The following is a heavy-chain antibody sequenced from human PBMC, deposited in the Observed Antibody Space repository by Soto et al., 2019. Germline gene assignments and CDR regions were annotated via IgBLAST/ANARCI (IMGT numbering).Heavy chain of an antibody. CDR1: GYTFTSYG. D-gene: IGHD6-13*01. CDR2: ISAYNGNT. J-gene: IGHJ5*02. CDR3: ARGSSSSSRYNWFDP. V-gene: IGHV1-18*01. Sequence: EASVKVSCKASGYTFTSYGISWVRQAPGQGLEWMGWISAYNGNTNYTQRLQGRVTITADKSTSTAYMELSSLRSEDTAVYYCARGSSSSSRYNWFDPWGQGTLVTVSS.